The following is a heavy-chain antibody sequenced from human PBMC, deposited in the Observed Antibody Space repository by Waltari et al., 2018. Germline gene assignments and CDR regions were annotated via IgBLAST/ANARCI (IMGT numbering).Heavy chain of an antibody. CDR3: TCYIDYYGMDV. D-gene: IGHD2-2*02. CDR1: GYSISSGYY. CDR2: IYHSGST. V-gene: IGHV4-38-2*01. Sequence: QVQLQESGPGLVKPSETLSLTCAVPGYSISSGYYWGWIRQPPGKGLEWIGGIYHSGSTYYNPSLKSRVTISVDTSKNQFSLKLSSVTAADTAVYYCTCYIDYYGMDVWGQGTTVTVSS. J-gene: IGHJ6*02.